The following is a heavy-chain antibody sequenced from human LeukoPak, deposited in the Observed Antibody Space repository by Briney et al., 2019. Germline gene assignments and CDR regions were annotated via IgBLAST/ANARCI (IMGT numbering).Heavy chain of an antibody. D-gene: IGHD4-23*01. CDR3: ARGPGGYGGNGGGHY. CDR1: GGSISSYY. CDR2: IYYSGST. J-gene: IGHJ4*02. Sequence: SETLSLTCTVSGGSISSYYWSWIRQPPGKGLEWIRYIYYSGSTNYNPSLKSRVTISVDTSKNQFSLKLSSVTAADTAVYYCARGPGGYGGNGGGHYWGQGTLVTVSS. V-gene: IGHV4-59*01.